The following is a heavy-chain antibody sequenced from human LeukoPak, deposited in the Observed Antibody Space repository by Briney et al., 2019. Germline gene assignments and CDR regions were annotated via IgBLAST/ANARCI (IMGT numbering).Heavy chain of an antibody. CDR1: GFTLSDYY. Sequence: GGSLRLSCAASGFTLSDYYMSWVRQAPGKGLEWVSTIGGSGGGTYYAESVKGRFIISRDTSKNTLFLQMNSLRAEDTALYYCARNDFGSGWLGDYWGQGTLVTVFS. CDR3: ARNDFGSGWLGDY. D-gene: IGHD6-19*01. CDR2: IGGSGGGT. J-gene: IGHJ4*02. V-gene: IGHV3-23*01.